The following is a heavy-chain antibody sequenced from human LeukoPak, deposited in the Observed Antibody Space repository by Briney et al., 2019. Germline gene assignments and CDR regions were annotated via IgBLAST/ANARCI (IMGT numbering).Heavy chain of an antibody. CDR3: ASKDPRTYNYDKGLHDFHY. Sequence: SVKVSCKASGGTFSSYAISWVRQAPGQGLEWMGRIIPILGIANYAQKFQGRVTITADKSTSTAYMELSSLRSEDTAVYYCASKDPRTYNYDKGLHDFHYWGQGTLVTVSS. CDR1: GGTFSSYA. J-gene: IGHJ4*02. CDR2: IIPILGIA. D-gene: IGHD3-22*01. V-gene: IGHV1-69*04.